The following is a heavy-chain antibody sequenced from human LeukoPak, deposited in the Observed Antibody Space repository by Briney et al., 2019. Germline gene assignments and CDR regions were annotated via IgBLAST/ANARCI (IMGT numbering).Heavy chain of an antibody. Sequence: SETLSLTCTVSGGSISSSSYYWGWIRQPAGKGLEWIGSIYYSGSTYYNPSLKSRVPISVDTSKNQLSLKLSSGTAADTAVYYCASRGGDSSSWFYYFDYWGQGTLVTVSS. CDR2: IYYSGST. CDR3: ASRGGDSSSWFYYFDY. J-gene: IGHJ4*02. D-gene: IGHD6-13*01. V-gene: IGHV4-39*07. CDR1: GGSISSSSYY.